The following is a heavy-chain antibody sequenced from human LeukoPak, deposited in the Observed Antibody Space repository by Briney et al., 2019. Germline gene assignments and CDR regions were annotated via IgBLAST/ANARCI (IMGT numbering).Heavy chain of an antibody. Sequence: GGSLRLSCAASGFTFSSYSMNWVRQAPGKGLEWVSSISSSSSYTYYADSVKGRFTISRDNAKNSLYLQMSSLRHEDTAVYYCVKDTGRGDFWGQGTQVTVSS. CDR1: GFTFSSYS. CDR3: VKDTGRGDF. V-gene: IGHV3-21*01. D-gene: IGHD1-14*01. CDR2: ISSSSSYT. J-gene: IGHJ4*02.